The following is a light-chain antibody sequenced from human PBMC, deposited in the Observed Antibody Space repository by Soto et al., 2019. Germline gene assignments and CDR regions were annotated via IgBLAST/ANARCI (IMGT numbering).Light chain of an antibody. J-gene: IGLJ2*01. CDR2: RTD. V-gene: IGLV1-47*01. CDR3: AAYTGNWNGPV. CDR1: SSTFANNY. Sequence: QSALTQPPSVSGTPGQRVYISCSGDSSTFANNYVHWYQQVPGAAPKLLMYRTDQRPSGVPERFSGSKSGTSASLTISGLRPEDEAQYYCAAYTGNWNGPVFGGGTKVTVL.